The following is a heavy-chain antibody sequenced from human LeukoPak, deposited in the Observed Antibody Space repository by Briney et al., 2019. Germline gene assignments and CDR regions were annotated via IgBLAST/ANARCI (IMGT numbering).Heavy chain of an antibody. CDR1: GFTFRTYA. CDR2: ISGSGVTT. Sequence: TGGSLRLSCTASGFTFRTYAMTWVRQAPGKGLEWVAAISGSGVTTYYADSVKGRFTISRDNSKSTLYLQMNSLGAEDTAVYYCARDRFNYGPFDYWGQGTLVSVSS. V-gene: IGHV3-23*01. D-gene: IGHD5-18*01. CDR3: ARDRFNYGPFDY. J-gene: IGHJ4*02.